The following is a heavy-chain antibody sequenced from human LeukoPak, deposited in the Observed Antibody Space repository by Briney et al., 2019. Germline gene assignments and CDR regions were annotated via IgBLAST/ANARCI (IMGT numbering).Heavy chain of an antibody. CDR3: AAVIDY. Sequence: GGSLRLSCAASGFTFSSYEMNWVRQTPGKGLEWISYISSSGTTIYYADSVKGRFTISRDNAKNSLYLQLNNQRAEDTAVYYCAAVIDYWGQGTLVTVSS. J-gene: IGHJ4*02. V-gene: IGHV3-48*03. CDR1: GFTFSSYE. CDR2: ISSSGTTI.